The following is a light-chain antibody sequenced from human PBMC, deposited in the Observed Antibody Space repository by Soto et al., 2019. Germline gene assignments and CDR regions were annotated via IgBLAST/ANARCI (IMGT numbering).Light chain of an antibody. V-gene: IGKV3-20*01. CDR2: GAS. CDR1: QSVGSSY. J-gene: IGKJ1*01. CDR3: QQYGDSPWT. Sequence: EIVLTQSPGTLSLSPGERATLSFRASQSVGSSYLAWYQQKPGQAPRLLIYGASSRATGIPDRFSGSGSGTDFTLTISRLEPEDFAVYYCQQYGDSPWTFGQGTKVEIK.